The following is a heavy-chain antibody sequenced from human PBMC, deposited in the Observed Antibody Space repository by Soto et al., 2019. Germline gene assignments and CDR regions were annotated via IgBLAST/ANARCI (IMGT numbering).Heavy chain of an antibody. J-gene: IGHJ4*02. D-gene: IGHD3-3*01. CDR2: INPNSGGT. Sequence: QVQLVQSGAEVKKPGASVKVSCKASGYTFTGYYMHWVRQAPGQGLEWMGWINPNSGGTNYAQKFQGRVTMTRDTSISTAYMELSRLRSHDTAVYYCARLAFGYDVSGPLEANDYWGQGTLVTVSS. CDR3: ARLAFGYDVSGPLEANDY. CDR1: GYTFTGYY. V-gene: IGHV1-2*02.